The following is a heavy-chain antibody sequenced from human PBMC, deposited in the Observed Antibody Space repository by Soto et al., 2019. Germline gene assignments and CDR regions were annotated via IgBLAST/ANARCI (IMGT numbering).Heavy chain of an antibody. CDR1: GFSFSSYA. CDR2: LSDSGVSP. CDR3: AKMTSDSYGRNYGMDV. J-gene: IGHJ6*02. Sequence: EVHLLESGGGLVQPGGSLRLSCAGSGFSFSSYAMSWVRQGPEKGLEWVSALSDSGVSPYYAASVKGRFTISRDNSKNMWYLQMDSLRVDDTALYYCAKMTSDSYGRNYGMDVWGQGTTVTVSS. D-gene: IGHD5-18*01. V-gene: IGHV3-23*01.